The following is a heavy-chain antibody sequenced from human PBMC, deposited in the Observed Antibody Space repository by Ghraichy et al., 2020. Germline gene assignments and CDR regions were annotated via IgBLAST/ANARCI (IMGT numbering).Heavy chain of an antibody. CDR1: GGSISSDY. CDR3: ARDQGGYSGYDLSGYYYGMDV. Sequence: SETLSLTCTVSGGSISSDYWSWIRQPPGKGLEWIGYIYYSGSTNYNPSLKSRVTISVDTSKNQFSLKLSSVTAADTAVYYCARDQGGYSGYDLSGYYYGMDVWGQGTTVTVSS. D-gene: IGHD5-12*01. J-gene: IGHJ6*02. V-gene: IGHV4-59*01. CDR2: IYYSGST.